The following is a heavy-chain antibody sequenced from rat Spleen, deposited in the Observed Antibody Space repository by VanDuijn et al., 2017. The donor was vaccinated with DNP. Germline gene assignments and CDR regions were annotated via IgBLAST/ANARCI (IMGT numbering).Heavy chain of an antibody. CDR3: AARYSSSWFAY. CDR2: ITSSGGSI. V-gene: IGHV5-25*01. D-gene: IGHD1-2*01. Sequence: EVQLVESGGGLVQPGRSLKLSCAASGFTFSDYYMAWVRQAPGRGLEWVASITSSGGSIYYPDSVKGRFTISRDDAKNTLYLQMNSLRSEDTATYYCAARYSSSWFAYWGQGTLVTVSS. CDR1: GFTFSDYY. J-gene: IGHJ3*01.